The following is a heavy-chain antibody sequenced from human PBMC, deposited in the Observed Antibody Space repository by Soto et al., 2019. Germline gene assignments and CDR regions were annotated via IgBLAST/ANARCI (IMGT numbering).Heavy chain of an antibody. Sequence: GGSLRLSCAASEFSFDDYAMSWVRQAPGKGLEWVSSITYTGVSTYYADSVKGRFTISRDNSKDTLYLQMNSLRAEGTAIYYCAKASVWYPYFDSWGQGTLVTVSS. D-gene: IGHD6-13*01. V-gene: IGHV3-23*01. CDR3: AKASVWYPYFDS. CDR1: EFSFDDYA. J-gene: IGHJ4*02. CDR2: ITYTGVST.